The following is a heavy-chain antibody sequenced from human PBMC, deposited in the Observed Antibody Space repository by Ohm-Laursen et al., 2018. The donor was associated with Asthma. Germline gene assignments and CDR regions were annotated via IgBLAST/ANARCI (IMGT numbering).Heavy chain of an antibody. CDR2: INHIGST. J-gene: IGHJ2*01. CDR1: GGSLSEYY. V-gene: IGHV4-34*01. CDR3: AKGPDDYGDYLDWYFDV. D-gene: IGHD4-17*01. Sequence: GTLSLTCAVSGGSLSEYYWTWIRQSPGKGLEWIGEINHIGSTNYNPSLKTRVTISVDTSKNQFSLRLSSVTAADTAVYYCAKGPDDYGDYLDWYFDVWGRGTLVTVSS.